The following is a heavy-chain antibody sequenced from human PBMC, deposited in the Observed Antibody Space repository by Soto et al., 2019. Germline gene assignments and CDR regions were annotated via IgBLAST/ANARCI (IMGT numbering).Heavy chain of an antibody. CDR1: GYTFTSYG. CDR3: ARDLYCSSTSCYPPYYYGMDV. J-gene: IGHJ6*02. Sequence: ASVKVSCKASGYTFTSYGISWVRQAPGQGLEWMGWISAYNGNTNYAQKLQGRVTMITDTSTSTAYMELRSLKSDDTAVSYCARDLYCSSTSCYPPYYYGMDVWGQGTTVTVSS. CDR2: ISAYNGNT. D-gene: IGHD2-2*01. V-gene: IGHV1-18*01.